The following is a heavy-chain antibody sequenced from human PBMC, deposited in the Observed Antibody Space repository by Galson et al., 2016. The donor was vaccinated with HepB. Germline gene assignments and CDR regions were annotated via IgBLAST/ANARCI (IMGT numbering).Heavy chain of an antibody. J-gene: IGHJ4*02. CDR3: ARKVETTTNPLDY. CDR2: INPNSGGT. Sequence: SVKVSCKASGGTFSSYAISWVRQAPGQGLEWMGRINPNSGGTTYAQKFQGRVTMTRDTSISTAYMELSRLRSDDTAVFYCARKVETTTNPLDYWGQGTLVTVSS. CDR1: GGTFSSYA. D-gene: IGHD1-26*01. V-gene: IGHV1-2*06.